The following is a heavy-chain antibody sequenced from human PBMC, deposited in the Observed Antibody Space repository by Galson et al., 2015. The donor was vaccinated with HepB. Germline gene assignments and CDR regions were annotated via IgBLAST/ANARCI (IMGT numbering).Heavy chain of an antibody. V-gene: IGHV7-4-1*02. J-gene: IGHJ3*02. Sequence: SVKVSCKASGYTFTSYAMNWVRQAPGQGLEWMGWINTNTGNPTYAQGFTGRFVFSLDTSVSTAYLQTSSLKAEDTAVYYCARVYMTTVTHDAFDIWGQGTMVAVPS. CDR2: INTNTGNP. CDR3: ARVYMTTVTHDAFDI. D-gene: IGHD4-17*01. CDR1: GYTFTSYA.